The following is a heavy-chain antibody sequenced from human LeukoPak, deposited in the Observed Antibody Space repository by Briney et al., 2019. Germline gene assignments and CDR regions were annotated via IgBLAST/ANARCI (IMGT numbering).Heavy chain of an antibody. D-gene: IGHD3-10*01. CDR1: GFTFSSYG. CDR2: IWYDGSNK. CDR3: ARGWAPGSPPGDC. V-gene: IGHV3-33*01. J-gene: IGHJ4*02. Sequence: GGSLRLSCAASGFTFSSYGMHWVRQAPGKGLEWVAVIWYDGSNKYYADSVKGRFTISRDNSKNTLYLQMNSLRAEDTAVYYCARGWAPGSPPGDCWGQGTLVTVSS.